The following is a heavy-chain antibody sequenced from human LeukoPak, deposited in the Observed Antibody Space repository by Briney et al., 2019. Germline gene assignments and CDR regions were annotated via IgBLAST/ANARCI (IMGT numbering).Heavy chain of an antibody. CDR3: AGGYCSSTSCNTAYYFDY. D-gene: IGHD2-2*01. CDR2: ISGSGGST. Sequence: PGGSLRLSCAASGFTFSSYAMSWVRQAPGKGLEWVSAISGSGGSTYYADSVKGRFTIPRDNSKNTLYLQMNSLRAEDTAVYYCAGGYCSSTSCNTAYYFDYWGQGTLVTVSS. V-gene: IGHV3-23*01. CDR1: GFTFSSYA. J-gene: IGHJ4*02.